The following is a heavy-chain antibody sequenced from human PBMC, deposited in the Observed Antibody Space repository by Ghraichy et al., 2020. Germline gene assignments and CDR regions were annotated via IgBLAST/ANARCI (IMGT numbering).Heavy chain of an antibody. J-gene: IGHJ4*02. Sequence: GESLNISCAASGFNFKNYAMGWVRQAPGKGLEWVATLTLSDGNSNYADSVEGRFTISSDDSRNTLYLQMHSLRVEDTAVYYCARFNRELPDYFDSWGQGTLVTVSS. CDR2: LTLSDGNS. V-gene: IGHV3-23*01. CDR3: ARFNRELPDYFDS. CDR1: GFNFKNYA. D-gene: IGHD1-26*01.